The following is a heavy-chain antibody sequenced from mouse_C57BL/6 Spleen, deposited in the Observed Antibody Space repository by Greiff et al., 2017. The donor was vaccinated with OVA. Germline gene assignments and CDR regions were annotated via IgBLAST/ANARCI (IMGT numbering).Heavy chain of an antibody. CDR3: ASSRSSPYAMDY. J-gene: IGHJ4*01. Sequence: VQLQQPGAELVKPGASVKMSCKASGYTFTSYWITWVKQRPGQGLEWIGDIYPGSGSTNYNEKFKSKATLTVDTSSSTAYMQLSSMTSEDSAVYYCASSRSSPYAMDYWGQGTSVTVSS. CDR1: GYTFTSYW. CDR2: IYPGSGST. V-gene: IGHV1-55*01.